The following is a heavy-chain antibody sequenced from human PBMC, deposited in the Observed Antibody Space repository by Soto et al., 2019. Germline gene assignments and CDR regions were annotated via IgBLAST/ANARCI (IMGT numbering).Heavy chain of an antibody. CDR3: MVRGAGGFDY. CDR2: IYYSGST. CDR1: GGSISSSSYY. J-gene: IGHJ4*02. V-gene: IGHV4-39*01. Sequence: QLQLQESGPGLVKPSETLSLTCTVSGGSISSSSYYWGWIRQPPGKGLEWIGSIYYSGSTYYNPSLNSRFTISVDTSKNQFSLKLSSVTAADTALYYCMVRGAGGFDYWGQGTLVTVSS. D-gene: IGHD3-10*01.